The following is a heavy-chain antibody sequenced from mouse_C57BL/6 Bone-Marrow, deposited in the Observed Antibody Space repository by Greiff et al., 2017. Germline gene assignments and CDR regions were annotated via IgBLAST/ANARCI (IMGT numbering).Heavy chain of an antibody. J-gene: IGHJ1*03. Sequence: QFQLQQSGAELMKPGASVKLSCKATGYTFTGYWIEWVKQRPGHGLEWIGEILPGGGSPNYNEKFKVKATFPADPTSITAYMQLSSLTTEDSAIYYWARGRVVITYWYFDFWGTGTTVTVSS. CDR1: GYTFTGYW. CDR3: ARGRVVITYWYFDF. D-gene: IGHD1-1*01. V-gene: IGHV1-9*01. CDR2: ILPGGGSP.